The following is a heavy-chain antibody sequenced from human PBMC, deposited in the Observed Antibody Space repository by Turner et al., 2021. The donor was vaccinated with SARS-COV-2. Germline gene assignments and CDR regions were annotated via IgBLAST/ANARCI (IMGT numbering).Heavy chain of an antibody. CDR1: GFPFNNYA. CDR3: ARDLRRYATAAFDV. J-gene: IGHJ3*01. Sequence: QVQLVESGGGVVQPGRSLRLSCAAYGFPFNNYAFHWVRQAPGEGVEWLSVISYDGGNTYFADSLKDRFTSSRDNSENTLYLQMDSLRAEDTAVYYCARDLRRYATAAFDVWGQGTMVTVSS. CDR2: ISYDGGNT. D-gene: IGHD3-9*01. V-gene: IGHV3-30*04.